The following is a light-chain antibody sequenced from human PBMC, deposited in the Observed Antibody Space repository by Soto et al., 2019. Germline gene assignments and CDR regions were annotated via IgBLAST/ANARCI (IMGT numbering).Light chain of an antibody. J-gene: IGLJ3*02. Sequence: QPVLTQPPSVSGAPGQRVTISCTESSSNIGAGYDVHWYQQLPGTAPKLLIYGNSNRPSGVPDRFSGSKSGTSASLAITGLQAGDEADYYCQSYDSSLSGWVFGGGTKLTVL. V-gene: IGLV1-40*01. CDR2: GNS. CDR1: SSNIGAGYD. CDR3: QSYDSSLSGWV.